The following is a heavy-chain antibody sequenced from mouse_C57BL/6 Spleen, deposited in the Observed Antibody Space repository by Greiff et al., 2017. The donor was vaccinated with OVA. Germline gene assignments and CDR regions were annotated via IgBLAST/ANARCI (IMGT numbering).Heavy chain of an antibody. D-gene: IGHD1-1*01. V-gene: IGHV1-26*01. J-gene: IGHJ1*03. CDR1: GYTFTDYY. CDR2: INPNNGGT. Sequence: EVQLQQSGPELVKPGASVKISCKASGYTFTDYYLNWVKQSHGKSLEWIGDINPNNGGTSYNQKFKGKATLTVDKSSSTAYMELRSLTSEDSAVYYCARPITTVVYWYFDVWGTGTTVTVSS. CDR3: ARPITTVVYWYFDV.